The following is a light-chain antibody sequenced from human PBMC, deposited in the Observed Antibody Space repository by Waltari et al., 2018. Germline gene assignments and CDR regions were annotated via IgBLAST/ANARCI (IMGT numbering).Light chain of an antibody. J-gene: IGKJ2*01. CDR1: QTVLYSSTHKNY. CDR3: HQYYTTPYT. CDR2: WAS. Sequence: DIVMTQSPASLAVPLGERATITCQSSQTVLYSSTHKNYLAWYQQKPGQPPKLLIYWASTRESWVPDRFSGSGSGTDFTLTVSSLQAEDVAVYYCHQYYTTPYTFGQGTKLEIK. V-gene: IGKV4-1*01.